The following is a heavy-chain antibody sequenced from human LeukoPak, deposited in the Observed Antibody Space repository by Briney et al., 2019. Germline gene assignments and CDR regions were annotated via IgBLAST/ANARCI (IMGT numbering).Heavy chain of an antibody. V-gene: IGHV6-1*01. D-gene: IGHD2-15*01. CDR2: TYYRSKWYN. J-gene: IGHJ4*02. CDR1: GDSVSSNSAA. Sequence: SQTLSLTCPISGDSVSSNSAAWNWTRQSPSRGLEWLGRTYYRSKWYNDYAVYVKSRITINPDTSKNQFSLQLNSVTPEDTAVYYCARSLGYCSGGSCYPHDNFDYWGQGTLVTVSS. CDR3: ARSLGYCSGGSCYPHDNFDY.